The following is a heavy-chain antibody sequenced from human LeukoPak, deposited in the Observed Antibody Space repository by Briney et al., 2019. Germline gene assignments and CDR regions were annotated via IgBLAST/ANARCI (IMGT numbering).Heavy chain of an antibody. CDR2: ISSSSSYI. D-gene: IGHD3-3*01. CDR3: ARGYYDFWSGYYLAAEYFQH. CDR1: GFTFSSYS. J-gene: IGHJ1*01. V-gene: IGHV3-21*01. Sequence: TGGSLRLSCAASGFTFSSYSMNWVRQAPGKGLEWVSSISSSSSYIYYADSVKGRFTISRDNAKNSLYLQMNSLRAEDTAVYYCARGYYDFWSGYYLAAEYFQHWGQGTLVTVSS.